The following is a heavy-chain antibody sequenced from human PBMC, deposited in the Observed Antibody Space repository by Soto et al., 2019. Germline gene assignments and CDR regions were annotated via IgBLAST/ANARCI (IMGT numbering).Heavy chain of an antibody. D-gene: IGHD4-17*01. J-gene: IGHJ4*02. CDR3: ARHRDYGGNPGHFDY. Sequence: QLQLQESGPGLVKPSETLSLTCTVSGGSISSSSYYWGWIRQPPEKGLEWIGSIYYSRTSYYNPSLKSRVTISVDTSKNQFSLKLSSVTAADTAVYYCARHRDYGGNPGHFDYWGQGTLVTVSS. V-gene: IGHV4-39*01. CDR2: IYYSRTS. CDR1: GGSISSSSYY.